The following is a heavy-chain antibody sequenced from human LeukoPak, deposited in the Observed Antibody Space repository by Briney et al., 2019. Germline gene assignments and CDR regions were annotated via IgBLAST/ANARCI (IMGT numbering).Heavy chain of an antibody. Sequence: GASVKVSCKASGCTFSSYAISWVRQAPGQGLEWRGGIIPIFGTANYAQKFQGRVTITADESTSTAYMELSSLRSEDTAVYYCARTYDFWTGYYFDYWGQGTLVTVSS. D-gene: IGHD3-3*01. CDR3: ARTYDFWTGYYFDY. V-gene: IGHV1-69*13. J-gene: IGHJ4*02. CDR1: GCTFSSYA. CDR2: IIPIFGTA.